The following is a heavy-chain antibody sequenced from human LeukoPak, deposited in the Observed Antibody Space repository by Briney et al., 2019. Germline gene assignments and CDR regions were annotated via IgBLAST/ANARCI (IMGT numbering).Heavy chain of an antibody. CDR2: INPNSGGT. D-gene: IGHD6-19*01. Sequence: GASVKVSCKASGYTFTGYHMRWVRQAPGQGLEWMGRINPNSGGTTYAQKFQGRVTMTRDTSISTAYMELSRLRSDDTAVFYCARQRSGWSNDAFDIWGQGTMVTVSS. CDR3: ARQRSGWSNDAFDI. V-gene: IGHV1-2*06. CDR1: GYTFTGYH. J-gene: IGHJ3*02.